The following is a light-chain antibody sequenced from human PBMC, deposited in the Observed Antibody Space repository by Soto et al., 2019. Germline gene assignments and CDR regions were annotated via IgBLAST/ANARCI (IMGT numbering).Light chain of an antibody. CDR2: EGN. V-gene: IGLV2-23*01. CDR3: CSYTGSSTS. Sequence: QSALTQPASVSGSPGQSITMSCVGASSDVGSYNLVSWYQQYPGKAPKLIIYEGNKRPSGVSNRFSGSGSGNTASLTISGLQAEDAADYYCCSYTGSSTSFGGGTQLTVL. CDR1: SSDVGSYNL. J-gene: IGLJ7*01.